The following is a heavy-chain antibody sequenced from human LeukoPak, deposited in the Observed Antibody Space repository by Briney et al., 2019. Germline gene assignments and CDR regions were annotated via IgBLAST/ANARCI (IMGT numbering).Heavy chain of an antibody. V-gene: IGHV4-34*01. CDR3: ARDYDVLTAYPPTQLFDP. Sequence: SETLSLTCAVFGGSFSGYSLNWIRQSPGKGLEWIGEINHSGSTNYKPSLKSRVTISVDTSKNQFSLKLNSVTAADTAVYYCARDYDVLTAYPPTQLFDPWGQGTLVTVSS. D-gene: IGHD3-9*01. CDR2: INHSGST. J-gene: IGHJ5*02. CDR1: GGSFSGYS.